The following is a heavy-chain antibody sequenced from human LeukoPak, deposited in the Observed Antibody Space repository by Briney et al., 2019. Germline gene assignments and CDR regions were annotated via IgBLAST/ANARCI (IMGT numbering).Heavy chain of an antibody. J-gene: IGHJ5*02. CDR2: MDDSGTT. Sequence: KASETLSLTCTVSGGSISSHYGSWIRHPPGKGLEWIGYMDDSGTTNYNPSLKSRVTISVAASKHQSSLKLSSVTAADTAVYYCASRVYGSGHNWFDPWGPGTLVTASS. CDR1: GGSISSHY. CDR3: ASRVYGSGHNWFDP. D-gene: IGHD3-10*01. V-gene: IGHV4-59*11.